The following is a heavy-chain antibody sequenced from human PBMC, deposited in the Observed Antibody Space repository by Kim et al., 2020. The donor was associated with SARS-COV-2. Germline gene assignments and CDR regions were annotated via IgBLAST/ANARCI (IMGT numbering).Heavy chain of an antibody. V-gene: IGHV1-18*01. Sequence: ASVKVSCKASGYTFTSYGISWVRQAPGQGLEWMGWISPYNGNTNYAQKLQGRVTMTTDTSTSTAYMELRSLRSDDTAVYYCARDQGGIREAVLLWFGELSRVEFDYWGQGTLVTVSS. J-gene: IGHJ4*02. CDR3: ARDQGGIREAVLLWFGELSRVEFDY. D-gene: IGHD3-10*01. CDR1: GYTFTSYG. CDR2: ISPYNGNT.